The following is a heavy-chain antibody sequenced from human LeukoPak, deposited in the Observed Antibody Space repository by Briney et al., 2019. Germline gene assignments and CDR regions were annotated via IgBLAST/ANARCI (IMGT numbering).Heavy chain of an antibody. CDR3: ARGGSDTAMAHDY. CDR2: ISGSGGST. D-gene: IGHD5-18*01. CDR1: GFTFSNYA. J-gene: IGHJ4*02. Sequence: PGGSLRLSCAASGFTFSNYAMSWVRQAPGKGLEWVSAISGSGGSTYYVDSVKGRFTISRDDAKNTLYLQLNSLRAEDTAVYFCARGGSDTAMAHDYWGQGTLVTVSS. V-gene: IGHV3-23*01.